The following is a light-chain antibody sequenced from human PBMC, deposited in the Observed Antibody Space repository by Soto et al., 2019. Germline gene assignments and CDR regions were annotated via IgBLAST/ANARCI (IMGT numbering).Light chain of an antibody. J-gene: IGLJ1*01. CDR2: EVS. Sequence: QSALTQPPSASGSPGQSVTISCSGTSSDVGGYNYVSWHQQHPGKAPKLMIYEVSKQPSGVPDRFSGSKSGNTASLIVSGLQAEDEADYYCSSYAGSNNFVFGTGTKLTVL. V-gene: IGLV2-8*01. CDR1: SSDVGGYNY. CDR3: SSYAGSNNFV.